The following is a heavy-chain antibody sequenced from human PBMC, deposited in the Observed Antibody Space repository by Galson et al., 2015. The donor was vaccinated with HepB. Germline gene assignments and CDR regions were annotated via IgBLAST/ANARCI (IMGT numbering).Heavy chain of an antibody. CDR3: ARGVKYWWWRDGTSYFDY. CDR2: INHSGST. D-gene: IGHD2-8*02. CDR1: GGSFSGYY. J-gene: IGHJ4*02. V-gene: IGHV4-34*01. Sequence: TLSLTCAVYGGSFSGYYWSWIRQPPGKGLEWIGEINHSGSTNYNPSLKSRVTISVDTSKNQFSLKLSSVTAADTAVYYCARGVKYWWWRDGTSYFDYWGQGTLVTVSS.